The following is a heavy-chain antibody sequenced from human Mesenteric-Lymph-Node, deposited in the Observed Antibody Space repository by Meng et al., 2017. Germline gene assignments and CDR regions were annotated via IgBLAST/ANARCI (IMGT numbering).Heavy chain of an antibody. V-gene: IGHV4-59*08. CDR2: IYYSGST. CDR1: GGSISSYY. D-gene: IGHD3-10*01. J-gene: IGHJ4*02. CDR3: ARARFMVRGALPLYYFDY. Sequence: SETLSLTCTVSGGSISSYYWSWIRQPPGKGLEWIGYIYYSGSTNYNPSLKSRVTISVDTSRNQFSLKLSSVTAADTAVYYCARARFMVRGALPLYYFDYWGQGTLVTVSS.